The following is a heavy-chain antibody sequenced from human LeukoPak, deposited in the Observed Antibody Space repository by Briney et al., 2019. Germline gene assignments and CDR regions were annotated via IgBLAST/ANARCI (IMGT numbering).Heavy chain of an antibody. V-gene: IGHV4-39*01. J-gene: IGHJ5*02. CDR3: ARRDGEGYYYGSGSPYNWFDP. Sequence: PSETLSLTCTVSGGSISSSSYYWGWIRQPPGKGLEWIGSIYYSGSTYYNPSLKSRVTISVDTSKNQFSLKLSSVTAADTAVYYCARRDGEGYYYGSGSPYNWFDPWGQGTLVTVSS. CDR1: GGSISSSSYY. D-gene: IGHD3-10*01. CDR2: IYYSGST.